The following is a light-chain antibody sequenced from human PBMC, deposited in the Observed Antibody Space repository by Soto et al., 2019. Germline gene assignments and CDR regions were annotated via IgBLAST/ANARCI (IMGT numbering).Light chain of an antibody. CDR1: SSDVGGYNY. CDR2: EVS. V-gene: IGLV2-14*01. CDR3: SSYTSSSTGYV. Sequence: QSALTQPASVSGSPGQSITISCIGTSSDVGGYNYVSWYQQHPGKAPKLMIYEVSNRPSGVSNRFSGSKSGNTASLTISGLQAEDEADYYCSSYTSSSTGYVFGTGTKVTVL. J-gene: IGLJ1*01.